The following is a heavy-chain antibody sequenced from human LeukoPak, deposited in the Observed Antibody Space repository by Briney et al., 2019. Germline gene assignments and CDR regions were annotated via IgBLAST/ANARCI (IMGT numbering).Heavy chain of an antibody. V-gene: IGHV1-18*01. CDR1: GYTFTSYG. Sequence: ASVKVSCKTSGYTFTSYGLSWVRQAPGHGLEWMGWISPYNGNTNYAQKSQGRVTMTTDTSTTTGYMELRSLRSDDTAVYYCARVVHVGNDAFDIWGQGTMITVSS. CDR3: ARVVHVGNDAFDI. D-gene: IGHD2-8*01. J-gene: IGHJ3*02. CDR2: ISPYNGNT.